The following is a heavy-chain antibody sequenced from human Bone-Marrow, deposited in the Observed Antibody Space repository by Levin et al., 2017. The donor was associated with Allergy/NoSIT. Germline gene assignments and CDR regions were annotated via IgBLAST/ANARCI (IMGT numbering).Heavy chain of an antibody. CDR1: SASLAKYW. CDR3: ARGSDSSGYYFDF. V-gene: IGHV5-51*01. D-gene: IGHD3-22*01. CDR2: IYPGDSDT. J-gene: IGHJ4*02. Sequence: MAGGSLRLSCKTSSASLAKYWIGWVRQMPGKGLEWMGIIYPGDSDTRYNPSFQALITISADKSISTAYLQWSSLKTSDTATYYCARGSDSSGYYFDFWGQGTLVTVSS.